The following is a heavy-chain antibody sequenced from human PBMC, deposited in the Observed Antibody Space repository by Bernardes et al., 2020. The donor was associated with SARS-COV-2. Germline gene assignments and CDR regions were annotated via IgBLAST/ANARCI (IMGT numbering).Heavy chain of an antibody. J-gene: IGHJ3*02. D-gene: IGHD3-9*01. V-gene: IGHV4-61*09. CDR1: GGSISSGSDS. CDR2: IYTSGST. Sequence: SETLSLTCTVAGGSISSGSDSWSWIRQPAGKGLEWIGHIYTSGSTNYNPSLKSRVTISVDTSKNQFSLKLSSVTAADTAVYYCARVPPRLVISDAFDIWGQGTRVTVSS. CDR3: ARVPPRLVISDAFDI.